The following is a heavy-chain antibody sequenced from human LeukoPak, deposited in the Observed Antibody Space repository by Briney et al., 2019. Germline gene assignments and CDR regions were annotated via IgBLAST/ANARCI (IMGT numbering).Heavy chain of an antibody. CDR3: ATYRSGWYDLDY. V-gene: IGHV3-20*04. J-gene: IGHJ4*02. D-gene: IGHD6-19*01. Sequence: GGSLRLSCAASGFTFDNYGMTWVRQAPGKGLEWVSDINWNGGSTAYADSVKGRFTISRDNAKNSLYLQMNSLRAEDTALYYCATYRSGWYDLDYWGQGTRVTVSS. CDR2: INWNGGST. CDR1: GFTFDNYG.